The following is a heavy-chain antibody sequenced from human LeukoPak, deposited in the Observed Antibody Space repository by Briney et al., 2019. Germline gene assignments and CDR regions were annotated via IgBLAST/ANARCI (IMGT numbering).Heavy chain of an antibody. J-gene: IGHJ4*02. CDR1: GFTFSSYS. CDR3: ASGNYGQLDY. CDR2: ISSSSSTI. Sequence: GGSLRLSCAASGFTFSSYSMNWVRQAPGKGLEWVSYISSSSSTIYYADSVKGRFTISRDNAKNSLSLQMNSLRAEDTAIYYCASGNYGQLDYWGQGALVTVSS. D-gene: IGHD1-7*01. V-gene: IGHV3-48*01.